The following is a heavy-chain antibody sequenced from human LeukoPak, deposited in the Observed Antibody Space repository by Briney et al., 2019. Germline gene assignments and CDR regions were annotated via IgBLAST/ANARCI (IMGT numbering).Heavy chain of an antibody. V-gene: IGHV3-74*01. CDR3: ARLTRGYDGLDY. CDR1: GFTFSSYW. CDR2: INGDGSGT. J-gene: IGHJ4*02. Sequence: GGSLRLSCAASGFTFSSYWMYWLRQAPGKGLVWVSRINGDGSGTNYADSVKGRFTISRDNAKNTLYLHMNSLRVEDTAVYYCARLTRGYDGLDYWGQGTLVTVSS. D-gene: IGHD5-12*01.